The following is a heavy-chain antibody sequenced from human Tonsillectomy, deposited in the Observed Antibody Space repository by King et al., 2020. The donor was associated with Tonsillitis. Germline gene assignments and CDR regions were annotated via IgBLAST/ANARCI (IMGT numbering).Heavy chain of an antibody. Sequence: VQLQESGPGLVKPSETLSLTCTVSGGSISNYYWSWIRQPPGKGLEWIGYIYYSGSTNYNPSLKSRVTISVDTSQNQFSLKLSSVTAADTAVYYCARNGRYRYALDYWGQGTLVTVSS. CDR2: IYYSGST. CDR1: GGSISNYY. D-gene: IGHD5-18*01. V-gene: IGHV4-59*01. J-gene: IGHJ4*02. CDR3: ARNGRYRYALDY.